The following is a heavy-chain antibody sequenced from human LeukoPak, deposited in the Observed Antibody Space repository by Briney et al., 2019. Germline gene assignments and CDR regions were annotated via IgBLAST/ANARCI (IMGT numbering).Heavy chain of an antibody. V-gene: IGHV4-4*07. CDR3: ARIAVAGRLYYYGMDV. CDR2: IHPSGST. CDR1: GDSISSYY. D-gene: IGHD6-19*01. Sequence: SETLSLTCTVSGDSISSYYWSWIRQPAGKGLEWIGRIHPSGSTNYNPSLKSRVTLSVDTSKNQFSLKLSSVTAADTAVYYCARIAVAGRLYYYGMDVWGQGTTVTVSS. J-gene: IGHJ6*02.